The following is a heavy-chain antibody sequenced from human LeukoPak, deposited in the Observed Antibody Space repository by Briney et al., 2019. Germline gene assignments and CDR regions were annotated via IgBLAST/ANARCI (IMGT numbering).Heavy chain of an antibody. Sequence: GGALQISWKGSGCSFTCYWIGWGRPRPGKGVGWRGIIYPGDSDTRYSPSFQCQFTISADKSISTASLQWSSLKASDTAMYYCARRGEYSSSWASLDYWGQGTLVTVSS. V-gene: IGHV5-51*01. J-gene: IGHJ4*02. D-gene: IGHD6-13*01. CDR2: IYPGDSDT. CDR3: ARRGEYSSSWASLDY. CDR1: GCSFTCYW.